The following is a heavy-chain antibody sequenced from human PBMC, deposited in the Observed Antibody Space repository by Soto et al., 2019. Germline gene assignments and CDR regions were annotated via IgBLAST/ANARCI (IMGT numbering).Heavy chain of an antibody. CDR3: ASAPGYCSSTSCPGAAFEI. D-gene: IGHD2-2*01. CDR1: GGSISSYY. Sequence: PSETLSLTCTVSGGSISSYYWSWIRQPPGKGLEWIGYIYYSGSTNYNPSLKSRVTMSVDTSKNQFSLKLSSVTAADTAVYYCASAPGYCSSTSCPGAAFEIWGQGTMVTVSS. J-gene: IGHJ3*02. CDR2: IYYSGST. V-gene: IGHV4-59*01.